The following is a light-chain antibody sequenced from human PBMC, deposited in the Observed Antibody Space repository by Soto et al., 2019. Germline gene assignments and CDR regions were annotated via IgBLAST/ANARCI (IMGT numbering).Light chain of an antibody. CDR2: KAS. Sequence: DIQMTQSPSTLSASVGDRVTITCRASQSSSSWLAWYQQRPGKAPKLLIYKASSLESGVPSRFSGSGSGTEFTLTVSSLQPDNFATYYCQQYNNYPYTFGQGTKVDIK. J-gene: IGKJ2*01. CDR3: QQYNNYPYT. V-gene: IGKV1-5*03. CDR1: QSSSSW.